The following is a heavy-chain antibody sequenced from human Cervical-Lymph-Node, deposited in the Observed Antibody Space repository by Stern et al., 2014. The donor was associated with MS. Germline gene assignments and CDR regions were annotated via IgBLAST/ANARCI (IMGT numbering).Heavy chain of an antibody. D-gene: IGHD6-13*01. CDR2: ISGDGSST. Sequence: EVQLVESGGGLVQPGGSLRLSCAASGFTFTNYWIHWVRQVPGKGLVWVSRISGDGSSTTYADSVKGRFTISRDNAKNTLYLQMNSLRVEDTALYYCARLGAAAGNFWGQGTLVTVSS. V-gene: IGHV3-74*02. J-gene: IGHJ4*02. CDR1: GFTFTNYW. CDR3: ARLGAAAGNF.